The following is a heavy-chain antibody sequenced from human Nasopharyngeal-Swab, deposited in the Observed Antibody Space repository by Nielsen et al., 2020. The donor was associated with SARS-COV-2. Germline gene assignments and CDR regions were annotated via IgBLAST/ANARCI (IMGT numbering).Heavy chain of an antibody. CDR3: AKHLLSSGWYYFDY. D-gene: IGHD6-19*01. V-gene: IGHV3-9*01. CDR2: ISWNSGSI. CDR1: GLTFDDYA. Sequence: SLKISCAASGLTFDDYAMHWVRQAPGKGLEWVSGISWNSGSIGYADSVKGRFTISRDNAKNSLYLQMNSLRAEDTALYYCAKHLLSSGWYYFDYWGQGTLVTVSS. J-gene: IGHJ4*02.